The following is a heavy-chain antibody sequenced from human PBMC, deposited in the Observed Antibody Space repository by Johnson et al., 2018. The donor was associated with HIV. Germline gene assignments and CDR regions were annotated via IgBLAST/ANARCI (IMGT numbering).Heavy chain of an antibody. D-gene: IGHD1-26*01. V-gene: IGHV3-7*01. CDR1: GFTFSSYW. CDR2: IKQDGSEK. J-gene: IGHJ3*02. CDR3: ARDSGSYQGAFDI. Sequence: VQLVESGGGLVQPGGSLRLSCAASGFTFSSYWMSWVRQAPGKGLELVANIKQDGSEKYYVDSVKGRFAISRDNAKNSLYLQMNSLRAEDTAVYYCARDSGSYQGAFDIWGQGTMVTVSS.